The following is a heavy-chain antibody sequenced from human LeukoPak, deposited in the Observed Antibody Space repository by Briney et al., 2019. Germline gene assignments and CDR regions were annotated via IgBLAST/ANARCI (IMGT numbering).Heavy chain of an antibody. CDR3: AREYCSSTGCINRWFDP. V-gene: IGHV1-2*02. J-gene: IGHJ5*02. CDR1: GYTFTGYY. D-gene: IGHD2-2*01. CDR2: INPNSGGT. Sequence: ASVKVSCKASGYTFTGYYMHWVRQAPGQGLEWMGWINPNSGGTNYAQKFQGRVTMTRDTSISTAYMELSRLRSDDTAVYYCAREYCSSTGCINRWFDPWGQGTLVTVSS.